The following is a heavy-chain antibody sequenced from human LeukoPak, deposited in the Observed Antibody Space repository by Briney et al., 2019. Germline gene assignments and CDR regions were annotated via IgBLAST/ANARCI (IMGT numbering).Heavy chain of an antibody. J-gene: IGHJ6*03. Sequence: SETLSLTCTVSGGSISGYYWNWIRQPPGKGLEWIGYIYDSGGTNYNPSLKSRLTISVDTSKNQFSLKLCSVTAADTAVYYCARRAAAVGTYYMDVWGKGTTVTVSS. V-gene: IGHV4-59*01. D-gene: IGHD6-13*01. CDR3: ARRAAAVGTYYMDV. CDR1: GGSISGYY. CDR2: IYDSGGT.